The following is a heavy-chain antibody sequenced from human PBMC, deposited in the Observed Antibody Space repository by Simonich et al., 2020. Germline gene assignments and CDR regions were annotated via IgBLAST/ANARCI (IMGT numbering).Heavy chain of an antibody. CDR1: GGSFSGYY. D-gene: IGHD1-1*01. Sequence: QVQLQQWGAGLLKPSETLSLTCAVYGGSFSGYYWSWIRQPPGKGLEWSGEINHSERTNYNPSLKSRVTISVDTSKNQFSLKLSSVTAADTAVYYCARRANWNWYFDLWGRGTLVTVSS. CDR2: INHSERT. J-gene: IGHJ2*01. CDR3: ARRANWNWYFDL. V-gene: IGHV4-34*01.